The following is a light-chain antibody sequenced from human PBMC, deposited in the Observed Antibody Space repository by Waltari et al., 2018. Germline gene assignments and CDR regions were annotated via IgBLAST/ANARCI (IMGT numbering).Light chain of an antibody. CDR1: QNIRSN. J-gene: IGKJ2*01. CDR3: QQYDNWPPIT. Sequence: EIVMTQSPATLSVSPGERATLSCRASQNIRSNLAWYRQKPGQAPRLLIYGASFRATGIPARFSGSGSGTEFTISISSLQSEDFAIYYCQQYDNWPPITFGQGTKLEIK. CDR2: GAS. V-gene: IGKV3-15*01.